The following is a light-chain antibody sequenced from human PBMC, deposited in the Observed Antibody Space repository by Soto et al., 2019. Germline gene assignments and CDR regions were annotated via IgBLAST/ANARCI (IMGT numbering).Light chain of an antibody. CDR2: AAS. V-gene: IGKV3-20*01. CDR1: QSVGSNF. J-gene: IGKJ1*01. CDR3: QHYNSYSEA. Sequence: VLTLSPGTLSLSPGERATLSCRASQSVGSNFLAWYQQKPGQAPRLLIYAASSRATGIPDRFSGSGSGTEFTLTISSLQPDDFATYYCQHYNSYSEAFGQGTKVDIK.